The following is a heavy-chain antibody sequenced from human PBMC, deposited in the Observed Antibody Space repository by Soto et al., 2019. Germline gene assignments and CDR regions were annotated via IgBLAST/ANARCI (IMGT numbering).Heavy chain of an antibody. CDR2: IYYSGST. D-gene: IGHD6-6*01. CDR3: ARERPDGARLDP. Sequence: QVQLQESGPGLVKPSQTLSLTCTVSGGSISSGDYYWSWIRQPPGKGLEWIGYIYYSGSTYYNPSLTSRVTISVATSKNQFSLKLSSVTAADTAVYYCARERPDGARLDPWGQGTLVTVSS. J-gene: IGHJ5*02. CDR1: GGSISSGDYY. V-gene: IGHV4-30-4*01.